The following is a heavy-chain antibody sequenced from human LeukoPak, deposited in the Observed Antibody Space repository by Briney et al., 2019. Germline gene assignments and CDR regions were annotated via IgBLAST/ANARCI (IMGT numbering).Heavy chain of an antibody. CDR1: GGSISTYY. Sequence: SETLSLTCTVSGGSISTYYWTWIRQPPGKGPVWIGYIYYSGSTNYNPSLKSRVTMSVDTSKNQFSLKLNSVTAADTAVYYCARDRLGLPVDYWGRGTLVTVSS. V-gene: IGHV4-59*01. CDR3: ARDRLGLPVDY. J-gene: IGHJ4*02. D-gene: IGHD3-16*01. CDR2: IYYSGST.